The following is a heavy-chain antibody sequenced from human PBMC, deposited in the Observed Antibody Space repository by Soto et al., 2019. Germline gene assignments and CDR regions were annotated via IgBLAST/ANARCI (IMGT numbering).Heavy chain of an antibody. CDR2: ISSSSSYI. J-gene: IGHJ4*02. CDR1: GFTFSSYS. D-gene: IGHD1-26*01. Sequence: GGSLRLSCAASGFTFSSYSMNWVRQAPGKGLEWVSSISSSSSYIYYADSVKGRFTISRDNAKNSLYLQMNSLRAEDTAVYYCARDPTAGWEAGYWGQGTLVTVSS. CDR3: ARDPTAGWEAGY. V-gene: IGHV3-21*01.